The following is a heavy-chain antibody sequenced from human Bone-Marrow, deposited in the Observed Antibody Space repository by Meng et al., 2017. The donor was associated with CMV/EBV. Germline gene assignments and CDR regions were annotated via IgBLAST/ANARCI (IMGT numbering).Heavy chain of an antibody. CDR3: AKDIGSSYYYYYGMDV. V-gene: IGHV3-30*02. D-gene: IGHD6-6*01. CDR2: IRYDGSNK. CDR1: GFTFSSYG. J-gene: IGHJ6*02. Sequence: GGSLRLSCAASGFTFSSYGMHWVRQAPGKGLEWVAFIRYDGSNKYYADSVKGRFTISRDNSKNTLYLQMNSLRAEDTAVYYCAKDIGSSYYYYYGMDVWGQGTTVTGSS.